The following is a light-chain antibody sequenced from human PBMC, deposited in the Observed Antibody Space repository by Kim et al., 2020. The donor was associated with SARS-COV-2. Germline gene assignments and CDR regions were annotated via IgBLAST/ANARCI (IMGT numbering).Light chain of an antibody. CDR1: NSGTRR. J-gene: IGLJ1*01. CDR2: YDN. V-gene: IGLV3-21*01. Sequence: APGRTAAITCEGTNSGTRRGHWYQQKPGQAPVLVICYDNDRPSGIPGRFSGSNSGNTATLTIYRVEAGDEADYYCQVWDSTSDHYVFGTGTKVTVL. CDR3: QVWDSTSDHYV.